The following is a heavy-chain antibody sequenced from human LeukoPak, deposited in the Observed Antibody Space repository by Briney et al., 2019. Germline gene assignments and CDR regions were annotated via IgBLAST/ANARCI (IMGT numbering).Heavy chain of an antibody. CDR2: IYPGDSDT. J-gene: IGHJ4*02. V-gene: IGHV5-51*07. Sequence: GESLKISCKGSGYSFTSYWIGWVHQMPGKGLEWMGIIYPGDSDTRYSPSFQGQVTISADKSISTAYLQWSSLKASDTAMYYCARVLLGSSGYYQNYFDYWGQGTLVTVSS. CDR1: GYSFTSYW. D-gene: IGHD3-22*01. CDR3: ARVLLGSSGYYQNYFDY.